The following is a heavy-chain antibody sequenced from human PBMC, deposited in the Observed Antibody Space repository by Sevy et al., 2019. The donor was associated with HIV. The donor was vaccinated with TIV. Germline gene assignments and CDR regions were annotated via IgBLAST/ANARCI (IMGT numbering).Heavy chain of an antibody. CDR2: VSDHGRNK. V-gene: IGHV3-30*18. CDR3: AKGQEKGDYGDYYYYYGMDV. J-gene: IGHJ6*02. D-gene: IGHD4-17*01. Sequence: GGSLRLSCAGSGFTFSSYDVHWVRQTPGKGLEWVAFVSDHGRNKFYADSVKGRFTISRDNSNNTLYLQMNSLRPEDTAVYYCAKGQEKGDYGDYYYYYGMDVWGQGTTVTVSS. CDR1: GFTFSSYD.